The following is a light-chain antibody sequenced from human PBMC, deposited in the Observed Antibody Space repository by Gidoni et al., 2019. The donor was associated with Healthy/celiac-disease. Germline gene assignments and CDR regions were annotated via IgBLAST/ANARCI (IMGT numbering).Light chain of an antibody. Sequence: QSALTQPAPVSGSPGQAITISCTGTSSDGGGYNYVSWYQQHPGKAPKLMIYEVSNRPSGVHDRFSGSKAGKTASLTIAGLQAEDEADYYCSSYTSSSTLVFGGGTKLTVL. CDR1: SSDGGGYNY. V-gene: IGLV2-14*01. CDR2: EVS. J-gene: IGLJ2*01. CDR3: SSYTSSSTLV.